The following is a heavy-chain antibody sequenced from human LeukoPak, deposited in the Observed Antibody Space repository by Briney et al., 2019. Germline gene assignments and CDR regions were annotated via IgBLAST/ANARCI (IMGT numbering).Heavy chain of an antibody. CDR1: GGSISSGSYY. J-gene: IGHJ3*02. Sequence: KSSETLSLTCTVSGGSISSGSYYWGWIRQPPGKGLEWIGSIYYSGSTYYNPSLKSRVTISVDTSKNQFSLKLSSVTAADTAVYYCARGEDDYPWGAFDIWGQGTMVTVFS. CDR3: ARGEDDYPWGAFDI. D-gene: IGHD5-24*01. V-gene: IGHV4-39*07. CDR2: IYYSGST.